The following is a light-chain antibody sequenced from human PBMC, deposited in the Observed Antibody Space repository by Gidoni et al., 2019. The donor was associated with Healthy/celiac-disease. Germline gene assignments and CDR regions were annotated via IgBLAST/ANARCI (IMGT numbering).Light chain of an antibody. CDR1: NIGVKS. CDR3: QLWDNTNNRGGV. Sequence: SYVLTQPPSVSVAPGKTATITCGGNNIGVKSVHWYQQKPGQAPVMVMYYDRDRPSGIPARFSGSTSGNTATLTISRVDAGDEADFYCQLWDNTNNRGGVFGGGTKLTVL. V-gene: IGLV3-21*01. J-gene: IGLJ2*01. CDR2: YDR.